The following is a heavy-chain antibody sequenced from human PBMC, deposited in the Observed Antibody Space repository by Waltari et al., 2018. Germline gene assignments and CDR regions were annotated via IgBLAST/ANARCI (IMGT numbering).Heavy chain of an antibody. Sequence: QVQLQESGPGLVKPSETLSLTCAVSGYSISSGYYWGWIRQPPGKGLEWIGSIDHSGSTYYHPSLKGRVTISVDTSKNQFSLKLSSVTAADTAVYYCARELRYSGSYPLGGYYGMDVWGQGTTVTVSS. CDR2: IDHSGST. V-gene: IGHV4-38-2*02. CDR1: GYSISSGYY. D-gene: IGHD1-26*01. J-gene: IGHJ6*02. CDR3: ARELRYSGSYPLGGYYGMDV.